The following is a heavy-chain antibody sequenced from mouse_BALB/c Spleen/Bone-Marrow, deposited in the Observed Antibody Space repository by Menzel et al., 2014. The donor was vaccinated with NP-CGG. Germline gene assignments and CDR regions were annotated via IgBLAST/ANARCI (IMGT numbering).Heavy chain of an antibody. CDR3: TRVRGYGSRAWVDY. J-gene: IGHJ3*01. D-gene: IGHD1-1*01. CDR2: IYPSDSYT. Sequence: VQVVESGAELVRPGASVKLSCKASGYTFTSYWVNWVKQRPGQGLERTGNIYPSDSYTNYNQKFKDKATLTVDKSSSTASMQLISATSEDSAVYYCTRVRGYGSRAWVDYWGQGTLVTVSA. V-gene: IGHV1-69*02. CDR1: GYTFTSYW.